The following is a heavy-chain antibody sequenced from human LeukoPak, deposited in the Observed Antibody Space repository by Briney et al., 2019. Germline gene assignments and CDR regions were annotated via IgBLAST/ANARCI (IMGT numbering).Heavy chain of an antibody. J-gene: IGHJ4*02. D-gene: IGHD6-13*01. CDR3: ARKSVNSWSFDF. CDR2: IYSGGST. CDR1: GFTFSSYA. Sequence: GGSLRLSCAASGFTFSSYAMSWVRQAPGKGLEWVSVIYSGGSTKYADSVKGRFTISRDNSKNTLYLQMNSLRAEDTAVYYCARKSVNSWSFDFWGQGTLVTVSS. V-gene: IGHV3-23*03.